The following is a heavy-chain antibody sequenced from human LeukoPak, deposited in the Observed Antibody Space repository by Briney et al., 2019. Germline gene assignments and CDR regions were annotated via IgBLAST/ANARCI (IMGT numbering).Heavy chain of an antibody. D-gene: IGHD2-2*01. J-gene: IGHJ6*02. CDR2: IIPIFGTA. CDR1: GYTFTGYY. Sequence: ASVKVSCKASGYTFTGYYMHWVRQAPGQGLEWMGGIIPIFGTANYAQKFQGRVTITADESTSTAYMELSSLRSEDTAVYYCARDRIVVVPAAPHDYYYYGMDVWGQGTTVTVSS. CDR3: ARDRIVVVPAAPHDYYYYGMDV. V-gene: IGHV1-69*13.